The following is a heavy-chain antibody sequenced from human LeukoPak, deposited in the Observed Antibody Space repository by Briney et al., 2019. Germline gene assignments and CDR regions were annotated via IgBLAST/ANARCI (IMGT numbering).Heavy chain of an antibody. Sequence: SVKVSCKASGYTFTGYYMHWVRQAPGQGLEWMGGIIPIFGTANYAQKFQGRVTITAGESTSTAYMELSSLRSEDTAVYYCATRTTLYSSGWYSDYWGQGTLVTVSS. J-gene: IGHJ4*02. V-gene: IGHV1-69*13. CDR2: IIPIFGTA. CDR3: ATRTTLYSSGWYSDY. D-gene: IGHD6-19*01. CDR1: GYTFTGYY.